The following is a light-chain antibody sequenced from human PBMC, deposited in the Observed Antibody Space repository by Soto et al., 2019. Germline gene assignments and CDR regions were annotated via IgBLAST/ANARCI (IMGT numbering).Light chain of an antibody. V-gene: IGKV1-39*01. Sequence: DIQVTQSPSSLSASVGGRVTITCRASQSINTFLNWYQQRPGKAPNLLIYGASNLQSGVPSRFSGSGSGTDFTLTISSLQPEDFATYYCQQTYTSRPWTFGRGTKVEIK. CDR1: QSINTF. J-gene: IGKJ1*01. CDR2: GAS. CDR3: QQTYTSRPWT.